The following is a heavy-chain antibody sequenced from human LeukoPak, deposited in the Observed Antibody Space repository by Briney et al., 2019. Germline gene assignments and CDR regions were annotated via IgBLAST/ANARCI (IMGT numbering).Heavy chain of an antibody. D-gene: IGHD3-3*01. Sequence: GGSLRLSCADSGFTFSDYAMSWVRQAPGKGLEWVSSISGSGGTTYYADSVRGWFSIYRDNSKNTLYLQMNSLRAEDTAVYYCSKDQRFWGQGTLVTVSS. CDR1: GFTFSDYA. J-gene: IGHJ4*02. CDR3: SKDQRF. CDR2: ISGSGGTT. V-gene: IGHV3-23*01.